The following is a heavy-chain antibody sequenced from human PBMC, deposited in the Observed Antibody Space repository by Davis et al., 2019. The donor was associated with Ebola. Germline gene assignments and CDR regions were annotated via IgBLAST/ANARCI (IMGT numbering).Heavy chain of an antibody. CDR3: ARGAHCSGGSCSASIYYYYGMDV. CDR1: GGSFSGHY. J-gene: IGHJ6*02. Sequence: GSLRLSCAVYGGSFSGHYWSWIRQPPGEGLEWIGEINHSGSTNYNPSLMSRVTISADTSKNQFSLKLRSLTAADTAVYYCARGAHCSGGSCSASIYYYYGMDVWGQGTTVTVSS. D-gene: IGHD2-15*01. CDR2: INHSGST. V-gene: IGHV4-34*01.